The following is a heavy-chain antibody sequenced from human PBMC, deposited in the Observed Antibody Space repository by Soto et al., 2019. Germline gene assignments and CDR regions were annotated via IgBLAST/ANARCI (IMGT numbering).Heavy chain of an antibody. CDR3: ARGVGSSPPRY. V-gene: IGHV4-59*01. J-gene: IGHJ4*02. CDR1: GGSISVYY. CDR2: IYDSGSP. Sequence: QVQLQESGPGQVKPSETLSLKCTISGGSISVYYWSWIRQPPGQALEWIGYIYDSGSPYYNPSLMSRVIISADTSKNQNSLELTSATAADTAVYYCARGVGSSPPRYWGRGTLVTVSS. D-gene: IGHD1-26*01.